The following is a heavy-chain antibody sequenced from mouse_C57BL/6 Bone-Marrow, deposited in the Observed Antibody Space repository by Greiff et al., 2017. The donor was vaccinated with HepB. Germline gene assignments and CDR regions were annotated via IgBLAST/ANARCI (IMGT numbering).Heavy chain of an antibody. CDR1: GFTFSSYG. Sequence: EVKLVESGGDLVKPGGSLKLSCAASGFTFSSYGMSWVRQTPDKRLEWVATISSGGSYTYYPDSVKGRFTISRDNAKNTLYLQMSSLKSEDTAMYYCARRHYYGTLYAMDYWGQGTSVTVSS. CDR3: ARRHYYGTLYAMDY. D-gene: IGHD1-1*01. J-gene: IGHJ4*01. V-gene: IGHV5-6*02. CDR2: ISSGGSYT.